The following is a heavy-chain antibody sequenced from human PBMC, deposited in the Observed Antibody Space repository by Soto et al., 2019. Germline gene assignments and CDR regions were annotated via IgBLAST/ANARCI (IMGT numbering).Heavy chain of an antibody. CDR3: ARGEREAIAAADTYPNWFDP. CDR1: GGSISSGGYY. Sequence: PSETLSLTCTVSGGSISSGGYYWSWIRQHPGKGLEWIGYIYYSGSTYYNPSLKSRVTISVDTSKNQFSLKLSSVTAADTAVYYCARGEREAIAAADTYPNWFDPWGQGTLVTVSS. V-gene: IGHV4-31*03. D-gene: IGHD6-13*01. J-gene: IGHJ5*02. CDR2: IYYSGST.